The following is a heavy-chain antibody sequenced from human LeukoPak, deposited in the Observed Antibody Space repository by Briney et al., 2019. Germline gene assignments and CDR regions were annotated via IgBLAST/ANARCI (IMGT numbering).Heavy chain of an antibody. CDR1: GYTFTGYY. V-gene: IGHV1-2*04. J-gene: IGHJ4*02. Sequence: ASVKVSCKASGYTFTGYYMHWVRQAPGQGLEWMGWINPNSGGTNYAQKSQGWVTMTRDTSISTAYMELSRLRSDDTAVYYCATAPKVYYGSGSYEQWGQGTLVTVSS. CDR3: ATAPKVYYGSGSYEQ. D-gene: IGHD3-10*01. CDR2: INPNSGGT.